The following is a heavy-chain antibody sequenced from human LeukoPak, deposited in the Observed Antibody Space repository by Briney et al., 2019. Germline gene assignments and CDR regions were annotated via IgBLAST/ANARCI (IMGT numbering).Heavy chain of an antibody. CDR3: ARARGIVGGTSDY. CDR2: IKQDGSEK. V-gene: IGHV3-7*05. Sequence: TGGSLRLSCAASGFTFSNYWMSWVRQAPGKGLEWVANIKQDGSEKYYVDSVKGRFTISRDNAKNSLYLQMNSLRAEDTAVYYCARARGIVGGTSDYWGQGTLVTVSS. D-gene: IGHD1-26*01. CDR1: GFTFSNYW. J-gene: IGHJ4*02.